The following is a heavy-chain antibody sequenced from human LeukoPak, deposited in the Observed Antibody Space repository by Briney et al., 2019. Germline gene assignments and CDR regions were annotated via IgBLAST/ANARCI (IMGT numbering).Heavy chain of an antibody. CDR1: GYSFTSYL. D-gene: IGHD6-13*01. CDR2: ISGHNGNT. Sequence: ASVKVSCKASGYSFTSYLISWVRQVPGQGLEWMGWISGHNGNTDYAQKFKDRVTLTTDTSSSTAYMELRSLTSDDTAVYFCARIWAEFQLVCDFWGRGTLVTVSP. J-gene: IGHJ4*02. CDR3: ARIWAEFQLVCDF. V-gene: IGHV1-18*01.